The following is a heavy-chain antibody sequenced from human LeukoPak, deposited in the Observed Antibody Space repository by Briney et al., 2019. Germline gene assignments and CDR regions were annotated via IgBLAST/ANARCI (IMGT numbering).Heavy chain of an antibody. J-gene: IGHJ4*02. V-gene: IGHV3-66*01. Sequence: GGSLRLSCAASGFTFSNYAMSWVRQAPGKGLEWVSVIYSGGSTYYADSVKGRFTISRDNSKNTLYLQMNSLRAEDTAVYYCARDREEGPSDYWGQGTLVTVSS. CDR3: ARDREEGPSDY. CDR2: IYSGGST. CDR1: GFTFSNYA. D-gene: IGHD1-26*01.